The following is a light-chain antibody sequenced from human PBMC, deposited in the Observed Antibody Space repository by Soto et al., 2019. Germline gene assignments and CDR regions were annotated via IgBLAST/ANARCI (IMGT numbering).Light chain of an antibody. CDR3: QAWDSSISDV. J-gene: IGLJ1*01. CDR2: QDT. CDR1: KLGDKY. V-gene: IGLV3-1*01. Sequence: SYELTQPPSVSVSPGQTASITCSGDKLGDKYACWYQQKPGQSPVLLIYQDTKRPSGIPERFSGSNSGNIATLTISGTQTMDEADYYCQAWDSSISDVFGTGTKLTVL.